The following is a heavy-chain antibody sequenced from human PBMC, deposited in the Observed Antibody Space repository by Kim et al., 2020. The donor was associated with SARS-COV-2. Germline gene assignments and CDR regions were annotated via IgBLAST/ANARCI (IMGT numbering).Heavy chain of an antibody. CDR3: AREVLWFGSASGGMDV. CDR1: GYTFTSYA. CDR2: INTNTGNP. D-gene: IGHD3-10*01. V-gene: IGHV7-4-1*02. Sequence: ASVKVSCKASGYTFTSYAMNWVRQAPGQGLEWMGWINTNTGNPTYAQGFTGRFVFSLDTSVSTAYLQISSLKAEDTAVYYCAREVLWFGSASGGMDVWGQGTTVTVSS. J-gene: IGHJ6*02.